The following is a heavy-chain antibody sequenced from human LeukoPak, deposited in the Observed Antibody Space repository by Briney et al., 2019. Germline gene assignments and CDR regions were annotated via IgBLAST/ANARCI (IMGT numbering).Heavy chain of an antibody. D-gene: IGHD6-13*01. Sequence: GGSLRLSCAASGFTFSSYGIHWVRQAPGKGLEWEAVVSYDGSEKYYADSVKGRLTISRDKSKNTVSLQMNSLRVEDTAVYYCARDNSHSRIYSTRGNAFDIWGQGTMVTVSS. CDR2: VSYDGSEK. CDR3: ARDNSHSRIYSTRGNAFDI. V-gene: IGHV3-30*03. J-gene: IGHJ3*02. CDR1: GFTFSSYG.